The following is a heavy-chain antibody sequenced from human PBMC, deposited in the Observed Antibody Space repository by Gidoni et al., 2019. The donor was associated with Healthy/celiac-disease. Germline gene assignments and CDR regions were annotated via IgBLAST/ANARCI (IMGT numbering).Heavy chain of an antibody. CDR2: IYYSGST. V-gene: IGHV4-39*01. CDR1: GGSISSSSYY. J-gene: IGHJ4*02. Sequence: QLQLQESGPGLVKPSETLSLTCTVSGGSISSSSYYWGWIRQPPGKGLEWIGSIYYSGSTYYNPSLKSRVTISVDTSKNQFSLKLSSVTAADTAVYYCARHRVVPGGYFDYWGQGTLVTVSS. D-gene: IGHD3-22*01. CDR3: ARHRVVPGGYFDY.